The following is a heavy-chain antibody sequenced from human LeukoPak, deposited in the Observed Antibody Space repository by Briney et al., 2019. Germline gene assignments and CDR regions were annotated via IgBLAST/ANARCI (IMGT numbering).Heavy chain of an antibody. CDR2: MNPNSGNT. V-gene: IGHV1-8*02. Sequence: ASVKISCKASGFTFTSYDINWVRQATGQGLEWMGWMNPNSGNTGYAQKFQGRVTMTRNTSISTAYMELSSLRSEDTAVYYCARGTYYYDSSGYYYFDYWGQGTLVTVSS. CDR1: GFTFTSYD. CDR3: ARGTYYYDSSGYYYFDY. D-gene: IGHD3-22*01. J-gene: IGHJ4*02.